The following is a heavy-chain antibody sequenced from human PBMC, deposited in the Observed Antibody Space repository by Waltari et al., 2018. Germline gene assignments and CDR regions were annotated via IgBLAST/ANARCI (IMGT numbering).Heavy chain of an antibody. CDR2: IYHDGTT. Sequence: QVHLQESGPGLLKASETLSLTCGVSAYSINSGFYWGWIRQPPGKGLEWVATIYHDGTTYYTPSLKSRATISMDTSKNHFSLKLQSVTAADTAVYYCTRQVLGYCTSAACRRLESWGQGTLVTVSS. D-gene: IGHD2-2*03. J-gene: IGHJ4*02. CDR1: AYSINSGFY. V-gene: IGHV4-38-2*01. CDR3: TRQVLGYCTSAACRRLES.